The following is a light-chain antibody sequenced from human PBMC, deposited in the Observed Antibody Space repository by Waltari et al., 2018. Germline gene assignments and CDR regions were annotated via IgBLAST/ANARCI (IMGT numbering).Light chain of an antibody. CDR2: DAS. CDR3: QQRSNWPPWT. CDR1: QSVSSY. Sequence: EIVLTQSPATLSLSPGERATLPFRASQSVSSYLAWYQQKPGQAPRLLIYDASNRATGIPARFSGSGSGTDFTLTISSLEPEDFAVYYCQQRSNWPPWTFGQGTKVEIK. V-gene: IGKV3-11*01. J-gene: IGKJ1*01.